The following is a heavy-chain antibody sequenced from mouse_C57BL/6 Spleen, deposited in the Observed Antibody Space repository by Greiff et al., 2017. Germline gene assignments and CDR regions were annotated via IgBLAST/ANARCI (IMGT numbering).Heavy chain of an antibody. D-gene: IGHD3-2*02. CDR3: ARSGAQAYAMDY. Sequence: QVQLQQSGAELVRPGSSVKLSCKASGYTFTSYWMHWVKQRPIQGLEWIGNIDPSDSETHYNQKFKDKATLTVDKSSSTAYMQLSSLTSEDSAVYYCARSGAQAYAMDYWGQGTSVTVSS. J-gene: IGHJ4*01. CDR1: GYTFTSYW. CDR2: IDPSDSET. V-gene: IGHV1-52*01.